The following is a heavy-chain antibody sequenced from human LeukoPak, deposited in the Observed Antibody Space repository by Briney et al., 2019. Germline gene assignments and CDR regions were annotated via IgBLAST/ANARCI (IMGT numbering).Heavy chain of an antibody. CDR2: ISYDGSNK. D-gene: IGHD6-13*01. J-gene: IGHJ4*02. CDR1: GFTFSSYS. Sequence: PGGSLRLSCAASGFTFSSYSMNWVRQAPGKGLEWVAIISYDGSNKYYADSVKGRFTISRDNSRNTLYLQMNSLRAEDTAQYYCTSGIAASGTGSDYWGQGTLVTVSS. CDR3: TSGIAASGTGSDY. V-gene: IGHV3-30*03.